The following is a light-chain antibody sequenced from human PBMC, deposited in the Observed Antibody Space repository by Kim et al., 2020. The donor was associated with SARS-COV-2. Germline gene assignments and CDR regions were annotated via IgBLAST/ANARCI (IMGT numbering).Light chain of an antibody. CDR3: QSYDSSLSGVV. V-gene: IGLV1-40*01. J-gene: IGLJ2*01. CDR1: SSNIGAGYD. Sequence: QRVTISCTGSSSNIGAGYDVHWYQQCPRTAPKLLIYANSNRPSGVPDRFSGSKSGTSVSLVITGLQAEDEADYYCQSYDSSLSGVVFGGGTQLTVL. CDR2: ANS.